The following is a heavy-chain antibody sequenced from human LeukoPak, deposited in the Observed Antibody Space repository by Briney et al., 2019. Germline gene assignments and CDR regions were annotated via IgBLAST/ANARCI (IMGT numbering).Heavy chain of an antibody. V-gene: IGHV5-10-1*01. J-gene: IGHJ4*02. CDR3: ARRDRYTWYSFDY. Sequence: GESLKISCKGSGYGFTSYWISWVRQMPGKGLEWMGRIDPSDSYTNYSPSFQGHVTMSVDESISTAYLQWSSLKASDTAMFYCARRDRYTWYSFDYWGQGTLVTVSS. CDR1: GYGFTSYW. D-gene: IGHD6-13*01. CDR2: IDPSDSYT.